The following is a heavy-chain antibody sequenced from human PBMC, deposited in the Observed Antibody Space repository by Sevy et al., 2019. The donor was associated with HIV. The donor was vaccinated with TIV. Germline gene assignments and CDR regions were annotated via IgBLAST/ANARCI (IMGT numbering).Heavy chain of an antibody. CDR2: ISSSGSTI. Sequence: GGSLRLSCAASGFTFSDYYMSWVRQAPGKGLEWVSYISSSGSTIYYADSVKGRFTISRDNAKNSLYLKMNSLRAEDTAVYYCARDPTYYDFWSCYYTGWFDPWGQGTLVTVSS. CDR3: ARDPTYYDFWSCYYTGWFDP. J-gene: IGHJ5*02. D-gene: IGHD3-3*01. V-gene: IGHV3-11*01. CDR1: GFTFSDYY.